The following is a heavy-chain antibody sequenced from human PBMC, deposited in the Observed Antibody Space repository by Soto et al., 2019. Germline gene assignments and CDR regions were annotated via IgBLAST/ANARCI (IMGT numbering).Heavy chain of an antibody. CDR3: ARVAYCALTGCYHFDC. CDR2: IRKKVNSYTT. Sequence: GGSLRLSYAASGFTFSDHYMDWVRQAPGKGLEWVGRIRKKVNSYTTEYAASVRGRFTISRDDSKNSLDLQMNSLKTEDTAVYYCARVAYCALTGCYHFDCWGQGTLVTVSS. CDR1: GFTFSDHY. V-gene: IGHV3-72*01. J-gene: IGHJ4*02. D-gene: IGHD2-21*01.